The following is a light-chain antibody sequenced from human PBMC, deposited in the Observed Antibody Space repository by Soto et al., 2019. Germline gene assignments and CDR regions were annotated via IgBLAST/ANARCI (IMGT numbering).Light chain of an antibody. Sequence: QSVLAQPPSASGTPGQRVTISCSGSSSNIGTITVNWYQHLPGTAPKLLIYGDNQRPSGVPDRFSGSKSGTSASLAINGLQSEDEADYYCALWDDSLQNGVFGGGTKVTVL. CDR1: SSNIGTIT. CDR2: GDN. CDR3: ALWDDSLQNGV. J-gene: IGLJ3*02. V-gene: IGLV1-44*01.